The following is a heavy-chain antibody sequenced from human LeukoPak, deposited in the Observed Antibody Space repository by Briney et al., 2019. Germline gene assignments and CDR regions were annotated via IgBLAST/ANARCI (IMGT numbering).Heavy chain of an antibody. CDR1: GGSISSGDYY. CDR2: VFYSGST. CDR3: ARDRTTVTTGFDP. D-gene: IGHD4-17*01. V-gene: IGHV4-30-4*01. Sequence: SQTLSLTCTVSGGSISSGDYYWTWIRQPPGKGLEWIGYVFYSGSTYYNPSLKSRVTISVDTSMNQFSLNLSSVTAADTAVYYCARDRTTVTTGFDPWGQGTLVTVSS. J-gene: IGHJ5*02.